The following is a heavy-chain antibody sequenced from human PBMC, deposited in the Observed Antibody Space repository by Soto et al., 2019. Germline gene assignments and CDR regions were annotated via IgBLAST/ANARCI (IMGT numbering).Heavy chain of an antibody. D-gene: IGHD6-6*01. Sequence: SETLSLTCAVSGGAISSDYWSWVRQPPRKGLEWIGYIYFSGSTNYNPSLESRVTISLDASKTQFSLKLRSLTTADTAAYYCARVGGVAARTFAYWGQGTLVTVS. CDR2: IYFSGST. V-gene: IGHV4-59*01. CDR3: ARVGGVAARTFAY. J-gene: IGHJ4*02. CDR1: GGAISSDY.